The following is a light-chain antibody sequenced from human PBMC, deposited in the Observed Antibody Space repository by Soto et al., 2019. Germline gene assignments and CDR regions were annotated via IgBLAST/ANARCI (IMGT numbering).Light chain of an antibody. CDR2: DAS. V-gene: IGKV1-5*01. CDR3: QQYDNYPLT. Sequence: DIQMTQSPSTLSASVGDRVTISCRASQSVGSWLAWYQQKPGKAPKFLIYDASTLESGVPSRFRGSGSGTEFTLTISSLQPDDFATYYCQQYDNYPLTFGGGTKADIK. J-gene: IGKJ4*01. CDR1: QSVGSW.